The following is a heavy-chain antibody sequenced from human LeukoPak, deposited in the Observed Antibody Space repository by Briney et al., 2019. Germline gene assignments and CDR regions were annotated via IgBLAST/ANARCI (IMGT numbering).Heavy chain of an antibody. V-gene: IGHV1-2*02. CDR2: ISPNSGGT. Sequence: ASVKVSCKASGYTFTGYYMHWVRQAPGQGLEWMGWISPNSGGTKYAQKFQDRVTMTRDTSITTAYMELSRLRSDDTAVYYCARGGYSGYDLSDYWGQGTLVTVSS. CDR3: ARGGYSGYDLSDY. J-gene: IGHJ4*02. CDR1: GYTFTGYY. D-gene: IGHD5-12*01.